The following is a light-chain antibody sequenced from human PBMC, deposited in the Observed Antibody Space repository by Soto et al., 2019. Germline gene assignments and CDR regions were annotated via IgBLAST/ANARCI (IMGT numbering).Light chain of an antibody. J-gene: IGKJ2*01. CDR2: GSS. V-gene: IGKV3-20*01. Sequence: EIVLTQSPVTLSLSPGEKATLSCRASQSLSSSYLVWYQQKPGQAPRLLIYGSSSRATGIPDRFRGSGSGTDFTLPIRRVEPEDFAVYFCQQYGSPPYTFGQGTKLEI. CDR3: QQYGSPPYT. CDR1: QSLSSSY.